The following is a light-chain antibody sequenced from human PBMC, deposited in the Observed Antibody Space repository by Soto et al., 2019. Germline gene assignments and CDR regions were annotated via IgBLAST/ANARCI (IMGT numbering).Light chain of an antibody. J-gene: IGKJ2*01. V-gene: IGKV1-39*01. CDR2: AAS. CDR1: QTISSY. CDR3: QQSYSTPYT. Sequence: DIQMTQSPSSLSASVGNRVTLTCRASQTISSYLNWYQQKPGKAPKLLIYAASSLQSGVPSRFSGSGSRTDFTLTISSLQPDDFATYYCQQSYSTPYTFGQGTKLEIK.